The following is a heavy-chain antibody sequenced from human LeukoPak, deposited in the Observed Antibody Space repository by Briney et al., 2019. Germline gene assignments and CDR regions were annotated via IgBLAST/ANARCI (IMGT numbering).Heavy chain of an antibody. CDR3: ARVGGGSSSWLNYFDY. Sequence: SETLSLTCALYGGSLTGYYWSWVRHPPGKGLEWIGEINHSGSTNSNPSLKSRVTISVDTSKNPFSLRLSSVTAADAAVYYCARVGGGSSSWLNYFDYWGQGTLVTVSS. D-gene: IGHD6-13*01. CDR2: INHSGST. CDR1: GGSLTGYY. J-gene: IGHJ4*02. V-gene: IGHV4-34*01.